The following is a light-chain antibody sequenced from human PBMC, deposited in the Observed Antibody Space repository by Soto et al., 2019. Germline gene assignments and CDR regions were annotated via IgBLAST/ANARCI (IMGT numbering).Light chain of an antibody. CDR1: QSIGNN. CDR2: APS. J-gene: IGKJ1*01. CDR3: QQFKDWPRT. V-gene: IGKV3-15*01. Sequence: EIVMTQSPATLSVSPGEGVTLSCRASQSIGNNLAWYQHKPGRAPRLLIYAPSTRATGVPARFSGSGSGTEFTLPISSLQSEDFAVYYCQQFKDWPRTFGQGTKVVIK.